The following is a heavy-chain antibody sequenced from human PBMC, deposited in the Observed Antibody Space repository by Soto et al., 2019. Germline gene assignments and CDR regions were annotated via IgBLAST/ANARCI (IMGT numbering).Heavy chain of an antibody. V-gene: IGHV4-39*01. Sequence: SETLSLTCTVSGGSISSSSYYWGWIRQPPGKGLEWIGSIYYSGSTYYNPSLKSRVTISVDTSKNQFPLKLSSVTAADTAVYYCAAIFGVVFPYYMDVWGKGTTVTVSS. CDR1: GGSISSSSYY. J-gene: IGHJ6*03. D-gene: IGHD3-3*01. CDR2: IYYSGST. CDR3: AAIFGVVFPYYMDV.